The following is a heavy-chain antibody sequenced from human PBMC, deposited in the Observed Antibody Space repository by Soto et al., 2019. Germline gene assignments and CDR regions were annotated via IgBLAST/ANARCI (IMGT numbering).Heavy chain of an antibody. V-gene: IGHV1-24*01. CDR1: GYTLTELS. J-gene: IGHJ6*02. CDR2: FDPEDGET. Sequence: ASVKVSCKVSGYTLTELSMHWVRQAPGKGLEWMGGFDPEDGETIYVQKFQGRVTMTEDTSTDTAYMELSSLRSEDTAVYYCATATGYSGYQIYYYGMNAGAQGTTVTVSS. D-gene: IGHD5-12*01. CDR3: ATATGYSGYQIYYYGMNA.